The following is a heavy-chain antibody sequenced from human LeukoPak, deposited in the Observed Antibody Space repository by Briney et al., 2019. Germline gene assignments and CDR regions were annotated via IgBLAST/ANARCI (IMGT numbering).Heavy chain of an antibody. Sequence: SSETLSLTCAVSGGSISSGGYSWSWIRQPPGKGLEWIGYIYHSGSTYYNPSLKSRVTISVDRSKNQFSLKLSSVTAADTAVYYCARGALDGYYYDSSGYRFDYWGQGTLVTVSS. D-gene: IGHD3-22*01. CDR3: ARGALDGYYYDSSGYRFDY. CDR2: IYHSGST. CDR1: GGSISSGGYS. V-gene: IGHV4-30-2*01. J-gene: IGHJ4*02.